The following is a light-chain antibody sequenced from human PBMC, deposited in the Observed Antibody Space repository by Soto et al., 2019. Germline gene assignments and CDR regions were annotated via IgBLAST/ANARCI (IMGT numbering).Light chain of an antibody. CDR3: SSYTSSSTLV. J-gene: IGLJ2*01. V-gene: IGLV2-14*01. CDR2: EVF. Sequence: QSALTQPASVSGSPGQSITISCTATSTDVGGYNFVSWYQQYPGKAPKLMIYEVFNRPSGVSNRFSGSKSGNTASLIISGLQTEDEADYYCSSYTSSSTLVFGGGTKLTVL. CDR1: STDVGGYNF.